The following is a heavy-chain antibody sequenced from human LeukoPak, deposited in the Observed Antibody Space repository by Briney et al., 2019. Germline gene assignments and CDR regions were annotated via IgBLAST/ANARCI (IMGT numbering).Heavy chain of an antibody. V-gene: IGHV1-3*01. Sequence: ASVKVSCKASGFTFTKYAFHWVRQAPGQSLEWVGWTHADDGSTKYSQKFQDRVTFTRDTSASTLYMELNSLRSEDAAVYYCARERTTGYGMAHLDYWGQGALVTVSS. CDR1: GFTFTKYA. D-gene: IGHD1-14*01. J-gene: IGHJ4*02. CDR3: ARERTTGYGMAHLDY. CDR2: THADDGST.